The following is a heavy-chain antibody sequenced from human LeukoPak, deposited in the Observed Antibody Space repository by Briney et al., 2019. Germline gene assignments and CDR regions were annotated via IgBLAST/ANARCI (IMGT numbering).Heavy chain of an antibody. CDR2: ISSSSSYI. CDR1: GFTFSSYS. D-gene: IGHD3-9*01. V-gene: IGHV3-21*01. CDR3: ARDKRYFDWSYGMDV. Sequence: GGSLRLSCAASGFTFSSYSMNWVRQAPGKGLEWVSSISSSSSYIYYADSVKGRFTISRDNAKNSLYLQMNSLRAEDTAVYYCARDKRYFDWSYGMDVWGQGTTVTVSS. J-gene: IGHJ6*02.